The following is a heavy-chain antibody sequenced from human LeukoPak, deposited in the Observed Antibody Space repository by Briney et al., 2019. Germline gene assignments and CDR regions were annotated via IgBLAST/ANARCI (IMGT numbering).Heavy chain of an antibody. CDR2: IDNGGSPT. V-gene: IGHV3-23*03. CDR1: GFSFGNYV. D-gene: IGHD2-15*01. J-gene: IGHJ3*02. CDR3: AKKGHGSGRPDTFDM. Sequence: GSLRLSCAASGFSFGNYVMHWVRQAPGKGLEWVSVIDNGGSPTYYAESVEGRFTISRDNSKSTLYLQMHSLRADDMAIYYCAKKGHGSGRPDTFDMWGRGTMVTVSS.